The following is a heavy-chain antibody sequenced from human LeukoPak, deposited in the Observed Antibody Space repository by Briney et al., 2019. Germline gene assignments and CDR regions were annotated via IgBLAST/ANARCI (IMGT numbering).Heavy chain of an antibody. Sequence: SETLSLTCTVSGYSVSSGYCWGWIRQPPGKGLGGIGSFHHSGSTYYNPSLKSRVTISVDTSKNQFSLRLSSVTAADTAVYYCARDWVTRNYYDNSGHSDAFDIWGQGTMVTVSS. D-gene: IGHD3-22*01. CDR3: ARDWVTRNYYDNSGHSDAFDI. CDR1: GYSVSSGYC. J-gene: IGHJ3*02. V-gene: IGHV4-38-2*02. CDR2: FHHSGST.